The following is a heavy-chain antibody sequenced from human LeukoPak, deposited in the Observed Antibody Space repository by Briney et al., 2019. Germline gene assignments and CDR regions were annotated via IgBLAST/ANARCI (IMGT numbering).Heavy chain of an antibody. CDR3: TRDRGAYNLYDY. CDR1: GFTFGDYA. D-gene: IGHD1-1*01. Sequence: GGSLRLSCTASGFTFGDYAMSWIRQAPGKGLEWVGFIRSKAYGETADYAASVKGRFTISRDDSKAIAFLQMNSLKTEDTAVYHCTRDRGAYNLYDYWGQGTLVTVSS. CDR2: IRSKAYGETA. J-gene: IGHJ4*02. V-gene: IGHV3-49*03.